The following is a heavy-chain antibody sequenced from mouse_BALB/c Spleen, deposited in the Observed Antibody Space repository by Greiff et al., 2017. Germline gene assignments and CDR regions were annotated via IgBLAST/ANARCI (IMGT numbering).Heavy chain of an antibody. CDR1: GYTFTNYW. Sequence: VQGVESGAELVRPGTSVKISCKASGYTFTNYWLGWVKQRPGHGLEWIGDIYPGGGYTNYNEKFKGKATLTADTSSSTAYMQLSSLTSEDSAVYFCARGEGYGNYGAMDYWGQGTSVTVSS. CDR3: ARGEGYGNYGAMDY. CDR2: IYPGGGYT. V-gene: IGHV1-63*02. J-gene: IGHJ4*01. D-gene: IGHD2-10*02.